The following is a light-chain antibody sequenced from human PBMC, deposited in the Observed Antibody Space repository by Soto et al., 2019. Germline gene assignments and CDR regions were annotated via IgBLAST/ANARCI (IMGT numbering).Light chain of an antibody. V-gene: IGLV2-14*03. CDR3: SSFTSSTSYV. J-gene: IGLJ1*01. CDR1: SRDVGSYNS. CDR2: DVN. Sequence: QSVLTQPASVSGSPGQSIAISCTGTSRDVGSYNSVSWYQQYPGKAPKLMIHDVNSRPSGISDRFSGSKSGNTASLTISGLQAEDEADYYCSSFTSSTSYVFGTGTKVTVL.